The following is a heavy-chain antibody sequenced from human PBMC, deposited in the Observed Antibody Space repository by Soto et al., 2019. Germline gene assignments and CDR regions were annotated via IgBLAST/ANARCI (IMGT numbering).Heavy chain of an antibody. D-gene: IGHD6-19*01. Sequence: QVQLVQSGAEVKKPGASVKVSCKASGYTFTSYAMHWVRQAPGQRLEWMGWINAGNGNTKYSQKFQGRVTITRDTSASTAYMELSSLRSEDTAGYYCGTILAVAGMGFDPWGQGTLVTVSS. V-gene: IGHV1-3*01. CDR1: GYTFTSYA. J-gene: IGHJ5*02. CDR2: INAGNGNT. CDR3: GTILAVAGMGFDP.